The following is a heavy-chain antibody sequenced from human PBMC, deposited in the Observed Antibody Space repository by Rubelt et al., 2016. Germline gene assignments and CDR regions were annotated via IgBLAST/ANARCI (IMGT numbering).Heavy chain of an antibody. CDR1: GYTFTSYG. Sequence: QVQLVQSGAEVKKPGASVKVSCKASGYTFTSYGISWVRQAPGQGLEWKGWISAYKGNTNYAQKLQGTGTMTTDTSTSTAYMELMILRSDDTAVYYCARVISGVEYSSSWHFDYGGQGTLVTVSS. V-gene: IGHV1-18*01. D-gene: IGHD6-13*01. CDR2: ISAYKGNT. CDR3: ARVISGVEYSSSWHFDY. J-gene: IGHJ4*02.